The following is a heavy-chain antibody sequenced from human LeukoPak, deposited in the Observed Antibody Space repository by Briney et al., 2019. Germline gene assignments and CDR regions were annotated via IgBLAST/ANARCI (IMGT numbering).Heavy chain of an antibody. V-gene: IGHV3-23*01. CDR3: AKGIAVAGQGVNYFDY. D-gene: IGHD6-19*01. Sequence: GGSLRLSCAASGFTFSSYWMRWVRQAPGKGLEWVSAISGSGGSTYYADSVKGRFTISRDNSKNTLYLQMNSLRAEDTAVYYCAKGIAVAGQGVNYFDYWGQGTLVTVSS. J-gene: IGHJ4*02. CDR2: ISGSGGST. CDR1: GFTFSSYW.